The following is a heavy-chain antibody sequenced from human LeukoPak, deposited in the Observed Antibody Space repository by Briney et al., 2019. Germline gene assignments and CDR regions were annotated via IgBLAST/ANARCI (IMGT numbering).Heavy chain of an antibody. D-gene: IGHD2-21*02. Sequence: SETLSLTCTVSGGSISSYYWSWIRQPPGKGLEWIGYIYTIGSTNYNPSLESRVTISVDTSKNHFSLKLSSVTAADTAVYYCARTVVVTAIHYFDYWGQGTLVTVSS. CDR2: IYTIGST. CDR3: ARTVVVTAIHYFDY. V-gene: IGHV4-4*09. CDR1: GGSISSYY. J-gene: IGHJ4*02.